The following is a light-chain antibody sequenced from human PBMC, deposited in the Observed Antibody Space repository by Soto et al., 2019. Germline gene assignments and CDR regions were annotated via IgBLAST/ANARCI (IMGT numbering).Light chain of an antibody. CDR2: DAS. CDR3: QQRQYWPPIT. CDR1: QNLSRY. Sequence: EVVLTQSPGTLSLSPGDRASLSCRASQNLSRYFLAWYQQKPGQAPRLLIYDASNRAAGIPARFSGSGSGTDFTLTISSLEPEDFAIYYCQQRQYWPPITFGQGTRLEIK. V-gene: IGKV3-11*01. J-gene: IGKJ5*01.